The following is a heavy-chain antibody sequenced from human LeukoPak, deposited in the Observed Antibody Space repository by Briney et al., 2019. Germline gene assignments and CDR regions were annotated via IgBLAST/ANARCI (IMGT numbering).Heavy chain of an antibody. CDR3: LFRAKAEIRDAFDI. CDR1: GGSISSISYY. J-gene: IGHJ3*02. V-gene: IGHV4-39*01. D-gene: IGHD1-14*01. CDR2: IYYTGST. Sequence: SETLSLTCTISGGSISSISYYWGWIRQPPGKGLEWIGSIYYTGSTYYNPSLKSRVTVSVDTSKNQFSLNLSSVTAADTAVYYCLFRAKAEIRDAFDIWGQGTMVTVSS.